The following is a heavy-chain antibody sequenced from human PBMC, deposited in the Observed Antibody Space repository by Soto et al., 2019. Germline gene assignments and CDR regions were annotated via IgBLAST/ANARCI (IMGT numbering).Heavy chain of an antibody. CDR1: GFTFDDYA. CDR3: AKDIRARIAAAGLGY. D-gene: IGHD6-13*01. CDR2: ISWNSGSI. V-gene: IGHV3-9*01. Sequence: GGSLRLSCAASGFTFDDYAMHWVRQAPGKGLEWVSGISWNSGSIGYADSVKGRFTISRDNAKNSLYLQMNSLRAEDTALYYCAKDIRARIAAAGLGYWGQGT. J-gene: IGHJ4*02.